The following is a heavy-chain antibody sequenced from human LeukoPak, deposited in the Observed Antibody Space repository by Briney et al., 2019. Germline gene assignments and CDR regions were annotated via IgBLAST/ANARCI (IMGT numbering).Heavy chain of an antibody. Sequence: PSQTLSLTCTVSGGSLSSGGYYWSWIRQPPGKGLEWIGYIYHSGSTYYNPSLKSRVTISVDRSKNQFSLKLSSVTAADTAVYYCAREGIAVASRPGVDYWGQGTLVTVSS. CDR1: GGSLSSGGYY. CDR3: AREGIAVASRPGVDY. J-gene: IGHJ4*02. CDR2: IYHSGST. V-gene: IGHV4-30-2*01. D-gene: IGHD6-19*01.